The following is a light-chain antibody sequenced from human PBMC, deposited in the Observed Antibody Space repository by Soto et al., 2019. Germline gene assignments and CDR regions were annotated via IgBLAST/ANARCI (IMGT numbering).Light chain of an antibody. J-gene: IGKJ1*01. CDR2: SAS. CDR1: HDIHTY. V-gene: IGKV1-27*01. Sequence: EIQMTQSPSSLSASVGDRLTITCRASHDIHTYLAWFQQKPGEVPKVLLYSASTLQSGVPSRFSGSGSGTDFTLTISGLQPEDVATYYFQRYDSPPWTFGHGTNVEIK. CDR3: QRYDSPPWT.